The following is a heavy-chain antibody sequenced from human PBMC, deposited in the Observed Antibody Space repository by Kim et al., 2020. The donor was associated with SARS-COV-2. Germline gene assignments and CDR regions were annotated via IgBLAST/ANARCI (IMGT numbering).Heavy chain of an antibody. CDR2: ISWNSGKI. CDR3: VKDIAVADFYYFDY. D-gene: IGHD6-19*01. CDR1: GFIFDDYA. V-gene: IGHV3-9*01. J-gene: IGHJ4*02. Sequence: GGSLRLSCAASGFIFDDYAMHWVRQAPGKGLEWVSGISWNSGKIAYADSVKGRFSISRDNAKNSLYLQMNSLRADDTAVYYYVKDIAVADFYYFDYWGQGTLVTVSS.